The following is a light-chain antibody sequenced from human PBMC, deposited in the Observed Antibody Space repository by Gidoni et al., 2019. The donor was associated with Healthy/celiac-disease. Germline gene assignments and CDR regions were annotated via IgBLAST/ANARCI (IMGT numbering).Light chain of an antibody. CDR3: QQSYSTPIT. J-gene: IGKJ5*01. CDR1: QSISSY. V-gene: IGKV1-39*01. CDR2: AAS. Sequence: DIQMTQCPSSLSASVGDRVTITCHASQSISSYLNWYQQKPGKAPKLLIYAASSLQSGVPSRFSGSGSGTDFTLTISRLQPEDFATYYCQQSYSTPITFGQGTRLEIK.